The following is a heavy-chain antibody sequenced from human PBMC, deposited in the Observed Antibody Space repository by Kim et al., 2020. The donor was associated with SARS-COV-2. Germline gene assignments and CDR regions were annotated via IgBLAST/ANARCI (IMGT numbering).Heavy chain of an antibody. Sequence: GESLKISCKGSGYSFTSYWIGWVRQMPGKGLEWMGIIYPGDSDTRYSPSFQGQVTISADKSISTAYLQWSSLKASDTAMYYCARDRGLRWLQSYWYFDLWGRGTLVTVSS. CDR1: GYSFTSYW. J-gene: IGHJ2*01. CDR2: IYPGDSDT. CDR3: ARDRGLRWLQSYWYFDL. D-gene: IGHD5-12*01. V-gene: IGHV5-51*01.